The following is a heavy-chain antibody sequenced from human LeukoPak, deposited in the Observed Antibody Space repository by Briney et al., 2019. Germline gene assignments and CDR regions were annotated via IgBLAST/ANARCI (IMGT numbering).Heavy chain of an antibody. D-gene: IGHD6-19*01. CDR2: IKQDGSEK. Sequence: GGSLRLSCAASGFTFSSYWMSWVRQAPGKGLKWVANIKQDGSEKYYVDSVKGRFNISRDNAKNSLYLQMNSLRAEDTAVYYCARVRWKQWLPYDAFDIWGQGTMVTVSS. J-gene: IGHJ3*02. CDR1: GFTFSSYW. V-gene: IGHV3-7*01. CDR3: ARVRWKQWLPYDAFDI.